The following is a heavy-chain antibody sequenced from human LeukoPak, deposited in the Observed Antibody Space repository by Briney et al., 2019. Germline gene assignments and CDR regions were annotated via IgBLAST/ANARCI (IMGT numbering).Heavy chain of an antibody. Sequence: GGSLRLSCAASGFTFHLYAMNWVRQAPGKGLEWVSYIGPSGPSGNKIYYADSVKGRFTISRDNAKNSLYLQMNSLRAEDTAVYYCAELGITMIGGVWGKGTTVTISS. CDR1: GFTFHLYA. J-gene: IGHJ6*04. CDR3: AELGITMIGGV. V-gene: IGHV3-48*03. D-gene: IGHD3-10*02. CDR2: IGPSGPSGNKI.